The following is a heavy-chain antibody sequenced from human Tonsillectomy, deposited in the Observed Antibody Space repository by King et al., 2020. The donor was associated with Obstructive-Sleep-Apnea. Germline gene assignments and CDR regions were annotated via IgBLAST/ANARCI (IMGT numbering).Heavy chain of an antibody. CDR3: ARGEGGYSYDFPTLLYGMDV. Sequence: VQLVESGGGVVQPGRSLRLSCAASGFTLSSYAMHWVRQAPGKGLEWLALIPYDGGNKYYADSVKGRFSISRDNSKNTVHLQMNSLRAEDRAVYYCARGEGGYSYDFPTLLYGMDVWGQGTTVTVSS. CDR1: GFTLSSYA. V-gene: IGHV3-30*04. D-gene: IGHD5-18*01. J-gene: IGHJ6*02. CDR2: IPYDGGNK.